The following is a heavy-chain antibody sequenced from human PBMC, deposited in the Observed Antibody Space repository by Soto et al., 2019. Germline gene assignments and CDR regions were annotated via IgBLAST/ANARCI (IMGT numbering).Heavy chain of an antibody. CDR3: ARSSIVPRLLMYPFDY. D-gene: IGHD2-8*01. J-gene: IGHJ4*02. Sequence: KTSETLSLTCIVSGGSITSSSHYWGWIRHPPGKGLESIGNIYYDGNTYYNPSLKSRVTISLDTSKNQFSLRLNSVTAADTAVYYCARSSIVPRLLMYPFDYSGQGTLVTVSS. CDR2: IYYDGNT. V-gene: IGHV4-39*01. CDR1: GGSITSSSHY.